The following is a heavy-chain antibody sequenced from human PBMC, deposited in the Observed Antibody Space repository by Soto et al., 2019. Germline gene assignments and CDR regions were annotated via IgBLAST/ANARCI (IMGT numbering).Heavy chain of an antibody. Sequence: QPGWSLRLSCTASGFSFDRYAMHWVRQVPGKGMAWVAGLNWKGDNIAYADSVKGRFLISRDNAKNSLSLQMKSLRPEDTGMYFCAKDRDDLRWYEVALGYWGHVT. CDR1: GFSFDRYA. CDR3: AKDRDDLRWYEVALGY. CDR2: LNWKGDNI. D-gene: IGHD2-15*01. V-gene: IGHV3-9*01. J-gene: IGHJ4*01.